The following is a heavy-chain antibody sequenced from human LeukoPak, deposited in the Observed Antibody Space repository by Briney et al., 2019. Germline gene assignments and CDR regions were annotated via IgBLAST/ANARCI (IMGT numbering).Heavy chain of an antibody. J-gene: IGHJ3*02. CDR2: ITPDAGRT. CDR3: VREPFSMARESTRNAFDI. CDR1: GFTFSTYG. V-gene: IGHV3-23*01. Sequence: PGGSLRLSCAASGFTFSTYGMNWVRQAPGKGLEWVSGITPDAGRTYYADSVKGRFTIYRDNSKNTVYLQMNSLGAEDTAVYYCVREPFSMARESTRNAFDIWGQGTMVTVSS. D-gene: IGHD3-10*01.